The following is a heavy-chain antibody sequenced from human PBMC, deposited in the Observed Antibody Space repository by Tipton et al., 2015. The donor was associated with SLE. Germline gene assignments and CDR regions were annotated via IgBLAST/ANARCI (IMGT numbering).Heavy chain of an antibody. CDR3: ARHHGSGWLYGLDV. CDR2: IYYREGT. V-gene: IGHV4-59*08. D-gene: IGHD6-19*01. J-gene: IGHJ6*02. CDR1: GDSINSYY. Sequence: TLSLTCTVSGDSINSYYWSWIRQPPGEGLEWIGYIYYREGTNYSPSLKSRVTISLDASKNRLSLKLSSVTAADTAVYYCARHHGSGWLYGLDVWGQGTTVTVSS.